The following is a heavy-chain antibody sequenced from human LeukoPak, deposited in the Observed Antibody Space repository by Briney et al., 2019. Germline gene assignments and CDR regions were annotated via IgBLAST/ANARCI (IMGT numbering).Heavy chain of an antibody. CDR2: IKQDGSEK. D-gene: IGHD5-12*01. J-gene: IGHJ6*04. V-gene: IGHV3-7*01. Sequence: GGSLRLSCAASEFTFSSYWMSWVRQAPGKGLEWVASIKQDGSEKYYVDSVKGRVTISRDNAKNSLYLQMNSLRAEDTAVYYCARDKVATNTMDVWGKGTTVTISS. CDR3: ARDKVATNTMDV. CDR1: EFTFSSYW.